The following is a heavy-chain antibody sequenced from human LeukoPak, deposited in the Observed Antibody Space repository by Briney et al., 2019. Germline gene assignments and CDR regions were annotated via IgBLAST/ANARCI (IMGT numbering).Heavy chain of an antibody. CDR3: AKDPRVGASAAEYFQY. CDR1: GFTFSSYW. V-gene: IGHV3-23*01. J-gene: IGHJ1*01. CDR2: IRGSGGST. Sequence: GGSLRLSCAASGFTFSSYWMSWVRQAPGKGLEWVSGIRGSGGSTYYADSVKGRFTISRDNSKNTLYLLMNSLRAEDTAVYYCAKDPRVGASAAEYFQYWGQGTLVTVSS. D-gene: IGHD1-26*01.